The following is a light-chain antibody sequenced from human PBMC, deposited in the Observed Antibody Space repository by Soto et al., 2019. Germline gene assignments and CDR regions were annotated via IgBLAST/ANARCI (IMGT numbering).Light chain of an antibody. CDR1: QSISDW. V-gene: IGKV1-5*03. CDR2: KAS. CDR3: QHYNFPLI. J-gene: IGKJ4*01. Sequence: DIQMTQSPSTLSASVGDRVTITCRASQSISDWLAWYQQRPGKAPNLLIYKASTLASGVPSRFSGSGSGTEFTLTISSLQPDDFATYYCQHYNFPLIFGGGTKVEIK.